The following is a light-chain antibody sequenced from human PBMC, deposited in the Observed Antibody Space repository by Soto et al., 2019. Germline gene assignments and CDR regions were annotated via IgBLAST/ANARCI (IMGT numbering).Light chain of an antibody. J-gene: IGKJ1*01. Sequence: EVVLTQFPGTLSLSPGERATLSCRASQTITGTYLAWYQQKPGQAPRLLIHGASTRATGILDRFSGGGTGTDFNLNISRVEPEDFAMYYCQQYGRSKRWTFGQGTKVEVK. CDR3: QQYGRSKRWT. CDR1: QTITGTY. V-gene: IGKV3-20*01. CDR2: GAS.